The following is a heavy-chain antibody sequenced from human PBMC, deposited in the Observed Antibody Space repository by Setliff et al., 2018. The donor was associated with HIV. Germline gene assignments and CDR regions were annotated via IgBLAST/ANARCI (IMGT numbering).Heavy chain of an antibody. CDR2: IRSKDNSYAT. J-gene: IGHJ6*03. Sequence: LRLSCAASGFTFSGSAIHWVRQAPGKGLEWVGRIRSKDNSYATTYPASLKGRLTISRDDSKNTAYLQMYSLKTEDTAVYYCTRRLIDTYYYESGTYPSMDVWGKGTTVTVSS. V-gene: IGHV3-73*01. D-gene: IGHD3-10*01. CDR1: GFTFSGSA. CDR3: TRRLIDTYYYESGTYPSMDV.